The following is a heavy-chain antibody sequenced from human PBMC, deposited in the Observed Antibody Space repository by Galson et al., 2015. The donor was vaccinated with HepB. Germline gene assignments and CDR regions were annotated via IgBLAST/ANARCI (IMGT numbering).Heavy chain of an antibody. CDR1: GFTFSNYR. V-gene: IGHV3-7*01. CDR2: IKQDGSEK. Sequence: SLRLPCAASGFTFSNYRMSWVRQAPGKGLEWVASIKQDGSEKYYVDSVKGRFTISRDNAKNSLSLQVNSLRAEDTAVYYCGRGFGPDYWGQGTLVTVSS. CDR3: GRGFGPDY. J-gene: IGHJ4*02. D-gene: IGHD3-10*01.